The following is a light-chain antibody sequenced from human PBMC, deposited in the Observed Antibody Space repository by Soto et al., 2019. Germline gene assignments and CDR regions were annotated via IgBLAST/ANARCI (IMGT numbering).Light chain of an antibody. CDR1: QGISSW. J-gene: IGKJ1*01. CDR2: KAS. CDR3: XXXNXYSEA. V-gene: IGKV1-5*03. Sequence: DIQMTQSPSSVSASVGDRVTITCRARQGISSWLAWYQQKPGKAPKLLIYKASTLKSGVPSRFSGSGSGTAFTLTISSRQPDDFATYYXXXXNXYSEAFGQGTKVDI.